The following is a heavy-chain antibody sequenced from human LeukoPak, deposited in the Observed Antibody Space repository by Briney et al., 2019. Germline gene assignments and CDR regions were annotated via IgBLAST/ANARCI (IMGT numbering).Heavy chain of an antibody. D-gene: IGHD5-12*01. CDR1: GFTFSSYA. CDR2: ISGSGSST. CDR3: AKESYSGYDWDFDY. Sequence: GGSLRLSCAVSGFTFSSYAMSWVRQAPGKGLEWVSAISGSGSSTYYADSVKGRFTISRDNSKNTLYLQMNSLRAEDTAVYYCAKESYSGYDWDFDYWGQGTLVTVSS. V-gene: IGHV3-23*01. J-gene: IGHJ4*02.